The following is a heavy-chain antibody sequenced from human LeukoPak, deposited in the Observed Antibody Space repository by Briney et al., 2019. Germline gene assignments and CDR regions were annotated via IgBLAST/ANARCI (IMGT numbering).Heavy chain of an antibody. CDR3: ARGGTCSGGSCYFDY. CDR2: ISAYNGNT. J-gene: IGHJ4*02. V-gene: IGHV1-18*01. D-gene: IGHD2-15*01. Sequence: ASVKVSCKASGYTFTSYGISWVRQAPGQGLEWMGWISAYNGNTNYAQNLQGRVTMTTDTSTSTAYMELRSLRSEDTAVYYCARGGTCSGGSCYFDYWGQGTLVTVSS. CDR1: GYTFTSYG.